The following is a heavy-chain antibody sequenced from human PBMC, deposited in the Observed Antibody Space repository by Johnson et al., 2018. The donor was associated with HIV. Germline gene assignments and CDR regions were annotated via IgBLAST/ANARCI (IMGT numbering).Heavy chain of an antibody. CDR3: ARALTTDAFDI. V-gene: IGHV3-30*04. J-gene: IGHJ3*02. CDR2: ISYDGSST. Sequence: QVQLLESGGGVVQPGRSLRLSCAASGFTFSNYAMHWVRQAPGKGLEWLSVISYDGSSTTYADSVKGRFTISRDNSKNTLYLQMNSLRAEDTAVYYCARALTTDAFDIWGQGTMVTVSS. CDR1: GFTFSNYA. D-gene: IGHD4-17*01.